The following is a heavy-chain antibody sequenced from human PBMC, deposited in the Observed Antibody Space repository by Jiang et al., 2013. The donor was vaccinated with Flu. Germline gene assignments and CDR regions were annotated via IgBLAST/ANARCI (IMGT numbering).Heavy chain of an antibody. CDR2: STPTLGT. Sequence: CKASGYTFTSYAMNWVRQALDKGLSGWDGSTPTLGTQRMPRASQDGLSFSLDTSVSTAYLQISSLKAEDTAVYYCARDVDALLWFGTDSYYFDYWGQGTLVTVSS. CDR1: GYTFTSYA. D-gene: IGHD3-10*01. J-gene: IGHJ4*02. V-gene: IGHV7-4-1*02. CDR3: ARDVDALLWFGTDSYYFDY.